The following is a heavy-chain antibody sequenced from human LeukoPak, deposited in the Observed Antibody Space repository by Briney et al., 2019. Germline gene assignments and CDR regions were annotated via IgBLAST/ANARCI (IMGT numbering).Heavy chain of an antibody. D-gene: IGHD6-19*01. CDR2: ICGSGGST. Sequence: PGGSLRLSCAASGFTFSSYAMSWVRQAPGKGLEWVSAICGSGGSTYYADSVKGRFTISRDNSKNTLYLQMNSLRAEDTAVYYCASQPLYSSGWLYDYWGQGTLVTVSS. J-gene: IGHJ4*02. CDR3: ASQPLYSSGWLYDY. V-gene: IGHV3-23*01. CDR1: GFTFSSYA.